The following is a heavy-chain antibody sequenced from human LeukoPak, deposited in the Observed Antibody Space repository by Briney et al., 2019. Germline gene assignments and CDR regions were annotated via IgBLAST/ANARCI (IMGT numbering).Heavy chain of an antibody. V-gene: IGHV3-21*01. J-gene: IGHJ4*02. CDR2: ISSSSSYI. D-gene: IGHD6-13*01. CDR3: TRDASIAAAGESDY. CDR1: GFTFSSYS. Sequence: GGSLRLSCAASGFTFSSYSMNWVRQAPGKGLEWVSSISSSSSYIYYADSVKGRFTISRDNAKNSLYLQMNSLRAEDTAVYYCTRDASIAAAGESDYWGQGTLVTVSS.